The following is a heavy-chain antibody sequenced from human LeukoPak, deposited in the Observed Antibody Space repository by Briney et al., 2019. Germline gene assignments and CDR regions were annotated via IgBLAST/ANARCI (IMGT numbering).Heavy chain of an antibody. Sequence: ASVKVSCKASGGTFSSYAISWVRQAPGQGLEWMGGSIPIFGTANYAQKFQGRVTITADESTSTAYMELSSLRSEDTAVYYCARIHCSSTSCFGGLYYYYMDVWGKGTTVTVSS. V-gene: IGHV1-69*13. CDR3: ARIHCSSTSCFGGLYYYYMDV. J-gene: IGHJ6*03. CDR1: GGTFSSYA. D-gene: IGHD2-2*01. CDR2: SIPIFGTA.